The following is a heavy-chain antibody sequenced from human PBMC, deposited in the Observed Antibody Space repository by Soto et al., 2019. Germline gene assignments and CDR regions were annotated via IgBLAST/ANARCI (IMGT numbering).Heavy chain of an antibody. CDR3: TTVVVPAAMLSYYYYGMDV. J-gene: IGHJ6*02. CDR1: GFTFSNAW. V-gene: IGHV3-15*07. D-gene: IGHD2-2*01. Sequence: GGSLRLSCAASGFTFSNAWMNWVRQAPGKGLEWVGRIKSKTDGGTTDYAAPVKGRFTISRDDSKNTLYLQMNSLKTEDTAVYYCTTVVVPAAMLSYYYYGMDVWGQGTTVTVSS. CDR2: IKSKTDGGTT.